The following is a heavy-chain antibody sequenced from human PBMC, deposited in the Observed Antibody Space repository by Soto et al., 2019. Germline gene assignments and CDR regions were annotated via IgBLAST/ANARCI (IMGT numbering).Heavy chain of an antibody. CDR3: ARCPCSSTSCYPLTYYYYYYMAV. CDR2: IYYSGST. V-gene: IGHV4-31*03. Sequence: PSETLSLTCTVSGGSISSGGYYWSWIRQHPGKGLEWIGYIYYSGSTYYNPSLKSRVTISVDTSKNQFSLKLSSVTAADTAVYYCARCPCSSTSCYPLTYYYYYYMAVWGKGTTVTVSS. J-gene: IGHJ6*03. D-gene: IGHD2-2*01. CDR1: GGSISSGGYY.